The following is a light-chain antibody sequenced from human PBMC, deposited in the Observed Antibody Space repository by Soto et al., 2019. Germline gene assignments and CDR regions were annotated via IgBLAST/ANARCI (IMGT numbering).Light chain of an antibody. CDR3: QQYGSSRT. V-gene: IGKV3-11*01. CDR2: DAS. J-gene: IGKJ1*01. CDR1: QSVGSL. Sequence: EIVLTQSPGTLSLSPGERAILSCRASQSVGSLLAWYQHNPGQSPRLLIFDASYRAAGIPARFSGSGYGNEFTLTIRNLQSADFAVYFCQQYGSSRTLGQGTKV.